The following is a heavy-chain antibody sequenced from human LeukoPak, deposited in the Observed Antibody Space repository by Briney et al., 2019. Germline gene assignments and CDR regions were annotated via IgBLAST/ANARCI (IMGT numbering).Heavy chain of an antibody. D-gene: IGHD6-13*01. CDR1: GFTFSGYW. CDR2: INQDGSEK. Sequence: PGGSLRLSCGASGFTFSGYWMSWVRHARGKGLEWVANINQDGSEKYYVDSVKGRFTISRDNAKNSLFLQMGSLRVEDTAVYYCARESTAGYNSSWYGFRNWGQGTLVSVSS. J-gene: IGHJ1*01. V-gene: IGHV3-7*01. CDR3: ARESTAGYNSSWYGFRN.